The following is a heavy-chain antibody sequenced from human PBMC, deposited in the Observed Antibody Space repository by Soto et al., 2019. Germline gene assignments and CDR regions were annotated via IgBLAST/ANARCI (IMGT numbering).Heavy chain of an antibody. CDR2: IIAVLGIT. CDR3: ASDQYCSTSTCFGYMDV. CDR1: GDTFTSHT. V-gene: IGHV1-69*02. J-gene: IGHJ6*03. Sequence: HVQLVQSGAEMKKPGSSVKVSCQASGDTFTSHTITWVRQAPGQGLEWLGRIIAVLGITDYAQRWQGRVTITADKSTSIAYMELRNLRSADTALNYCASDQYCSTSTCFGYMDVWGGGTTVIVSS. D-gene: IGHD2-2*01.